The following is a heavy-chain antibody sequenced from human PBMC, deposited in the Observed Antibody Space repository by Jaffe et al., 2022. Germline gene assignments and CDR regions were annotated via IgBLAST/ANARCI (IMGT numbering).Heavy chain of an antibody. Sequence: EVQLVESGGGLVQPGRSLRLSCTASGFTFGDYAMSWVRQAPGKGLEWVGFIRSKAYGGTTEYAASVKGRFTISRDDSKSIAYLQMNSLKTEDTAVYYCTRVVLTGYYDEYYFDYWGQGTLVTVSS. D-gene: IGHD3-9*01. CDR3: TRVVLTGYYDEYYFDY. CDR1: GFTFGDYA. J-gene: IGHJ4*02. V-gene: IGHV3-49*04. CDR2: IRSKAYGGTT.